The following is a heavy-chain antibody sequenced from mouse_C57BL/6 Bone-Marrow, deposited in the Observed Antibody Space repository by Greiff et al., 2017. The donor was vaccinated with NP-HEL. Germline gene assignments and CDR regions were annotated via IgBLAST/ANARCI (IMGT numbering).Heavy chain of an antibody. CDR2: IDPSDSET. CDR1: GYTFTSYW. D-gene: IGHD2-1*01. Sequence: VQLQQPGAELVRPGSSVKLSCKASGYTFTSYWMHWVKQRPIQGLEWIGNIDPSDSETHYNQKFKDKATLTADKSSSTAYMQLSSLTSEDSAVYYCARDDNYVDYWGQGTSVTVSS. CDR3: ARDDNYVDY. J-gene: IGHJ4*01. V-gene: IGHV1-52*01.